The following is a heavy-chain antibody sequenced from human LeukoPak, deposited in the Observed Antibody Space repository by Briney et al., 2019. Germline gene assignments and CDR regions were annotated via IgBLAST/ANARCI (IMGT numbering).Heavy chain of an antibody. CDR2: IYPGDSDT. CDR3: ARLLLLGSGSGLEFDP. Sequence: GESLKISCKGSGYSFTSYWIGWVRQMPGKGLEWMGIIYPGDSDTRYSPSFQGQVTISADKSISTAYLQWSSLKASDTAMYYCARLLLLGSGSGLEFDPWGQGTLVTVSS. D-gene: IGHD3-10*01. V-gene: IGHV5-51*01. J-gene: IGHJ5*02. CDR1: GYSFTSYW.